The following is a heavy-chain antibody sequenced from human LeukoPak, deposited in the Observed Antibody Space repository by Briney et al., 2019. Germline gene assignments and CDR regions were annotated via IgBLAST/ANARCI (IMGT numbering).Heavy chain of an antibody. CDR1: GGSIGSFY. V-gene: IGHV4-59*01. Sequence: PSETLSLTRTVSGGSIGSFYWSWIRQPPGKGLEWIGYIYYTGTTNYNPSLKSRVTISVDTSKNQLSLKLSSATAADTAVYYCVREQRSYDFSSAFYIAHGMDVWGQGTPVTVSS. CDR2: IYYTGTT. J-gene: IGHJ6*02. CDR3: VREQRSYDFSSAFYIAHGMDV. D-gene: IGHD3-3*01.